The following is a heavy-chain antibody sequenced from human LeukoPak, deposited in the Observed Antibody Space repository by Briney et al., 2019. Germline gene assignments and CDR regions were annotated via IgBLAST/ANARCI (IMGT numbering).Heavy chain of an antibody. V-gene: IGHV4-61*08. D-gene: IGHD3-9*01. CDR2: IYYSGST. J-gene: IGHJ3*02. Sequence: SQTLSLTCTVSGGSISSGGYYWSWIRQPPGKGLEWIGYIYYSGSTNYNPSLKSRVTISVDTSKNQFSLKLSSVTAADTAVYYCARVYDILTGYLAFDIWGQGTMVTVSS. CDR1: GGSISSGGYY. CDR3: ARVYDILTGYLAFDI.